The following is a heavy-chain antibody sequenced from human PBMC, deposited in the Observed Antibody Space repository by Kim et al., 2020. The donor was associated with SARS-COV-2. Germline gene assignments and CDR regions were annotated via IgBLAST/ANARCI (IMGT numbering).Heavy chain of an antibody. CDR1: GFTFSSYG. Sequence: GGSLRLSCAASGFTFSSYGMHWVRQAPGKGLEWVAVIWYDGSNKYYADSVKGRFTISRDNSKNTLYLQMNSLRAEDTAVYYCARDLAVAGEEPFDYWGQGTLVTVSS. J-gene: IGHJ4*02. CDR3: ARDLAVAGEEPFDY. V-gene: IGHV3-33*01. D-gene: IGHD6-19*01. CDR2: IWYDGSNK.